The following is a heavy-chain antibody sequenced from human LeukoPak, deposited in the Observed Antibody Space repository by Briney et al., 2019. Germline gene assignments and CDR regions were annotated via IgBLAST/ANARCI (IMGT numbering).Heavy chain of an antibody. D-gene: IGHD2-2*01. V-gene: IGHV1-2*02. J-gene: IGHJ4*02. CDR3: ARGGHTSSTSSRGIGY. CDR1: GGTFSSYA. Sequence: ASVKVSCKASGGTFSSYAISWVRQAPGQGLEWMGWINPNSGGTNYAQKFQGRVTMTRDTSISTAYMELSRLRSDDTAVYYCARGGHTSSTSSRGIGYWGQGTLVTVSS. CDR2: INPNSGGT.